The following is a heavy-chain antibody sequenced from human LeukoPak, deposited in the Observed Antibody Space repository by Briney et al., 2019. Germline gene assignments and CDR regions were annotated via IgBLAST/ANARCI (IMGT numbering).Heavy chain of an antibody. D-gene: IGHD6-13*01. CDR2: IKPDGSEN. CDR1: GFIYSDYW. Sequence: GGSLRLSCAASGFIYSDYWMSWVRQVPGKGLEGVANIKPDGSENYYVDSVKGPFTISRDNAKNSLYLQMNSLRAEDTAVYYCARGTSWGDVWGQGATVTVSS. CDR3: ARGTSWGDV. V-gene: IGHV3-7*01. J-gene: IGHJ6*02.